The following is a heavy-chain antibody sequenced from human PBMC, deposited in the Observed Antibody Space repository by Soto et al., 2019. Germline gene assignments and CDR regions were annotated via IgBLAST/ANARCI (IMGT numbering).Heavy chain of an antibody. D-gene: IGHD3-10*01. CDR3: TRGPKGPRHYGPGSQGWFDP. V-gene: IGHV1-69*06. Sequence: QVQLVQSGAEVKKSGSSVKVSCKASGGTFISHAINWVRQVPGQGLEWMGVIIPVTETPNYAQKFQGRVTISPDKPTTTVYMELIRLRSEDTAVYYCTRGPKGPRHYGPGSQGWFDPWGQGTLVTVSS. J-gene: IGHJ5*02. CDR2: IIPVTETP. CDR1: GGTFISHA.